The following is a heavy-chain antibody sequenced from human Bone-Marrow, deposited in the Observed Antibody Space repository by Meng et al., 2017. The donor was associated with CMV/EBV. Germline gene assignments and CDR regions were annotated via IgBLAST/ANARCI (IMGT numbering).Heavy chain of an antibody. CDR3: AREGSDYSSSFYYYYGMDV. Sequence: GESLKISCAASGFTFSSYAMHWVRQAPGKGLEWVAVISYDGSNKYYADSVKGRFTISRDNSKNTLYLQMNSLRAEDTAVYYCAREGSDYSSSFYYYYGMDVWGQGTTVTVSS. V-gene: IGHV3-30*04. CDR2: ISYDGSNK. CDR1: GFTFSSYA. J-gene: IGHJ6*02. D-gene: IGHD6-6*01.